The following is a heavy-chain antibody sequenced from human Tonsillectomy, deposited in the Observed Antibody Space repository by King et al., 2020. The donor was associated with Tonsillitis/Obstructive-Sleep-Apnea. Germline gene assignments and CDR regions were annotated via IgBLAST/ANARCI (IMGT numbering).Heavy chain of an antibody. CDR1: GFTFSSYS. V-gene: IGHV3-48*02. D-gene: IGHD6-19*01. CDR3: ARDESGAAGTYTAYYCMDV. Sequence: VQLVESGGGLVQPGGSLRLSCAASGFTFSSYSMNWVRQAPGKGLEWVSYISSSSSTIYYADSVKGRFTISRDNAKNSLYLQMNSLRDEDTAVYYCARDESGAAGTYTAYYCMDVWGKGTTVTVSS. J-gene: IGHJ6*03. CDR2: ISSSSSTI.